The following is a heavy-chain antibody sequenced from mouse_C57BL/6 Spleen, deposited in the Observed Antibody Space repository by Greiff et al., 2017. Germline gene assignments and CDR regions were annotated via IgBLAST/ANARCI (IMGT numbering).Heavy chain of an antibody. CDR2: LYPGSGST. Sequence: QVQLKQPGAELVKPGASVKMSCKASGYTFTSYWITWVKQRPGQGLEWIGDLYPGSGSTNYNEKFKSKATLTVDKSSSTAYMQLSSLTSEDSAVYYCEGNFYAMDYWGQGTSVTVSS. V-gene: IGHV1-55*01. D-gene: IGHD2-1*01. CDR3: EGNFYAMDY. J-gene: IGHJ4*01. CDR1: GYTFTSYW.